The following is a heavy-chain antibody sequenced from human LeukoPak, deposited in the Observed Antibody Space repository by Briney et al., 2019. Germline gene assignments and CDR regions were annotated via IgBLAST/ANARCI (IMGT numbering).Heavy chain of an antibody. CDR1: GFTFSSYA. J-gene: IGHJ4*02. V-gene: IGHV3-23*01. Sequence: GGSLRLSCAASGFTFSSYAMSWVRQAPRKGLEWVSAISGSGGSTYYADSVKGRFTISRDNSKNTLYLQMNSLRAEDTAVYYCAKSVNDFWSGYYDYWGQGTLVTVSS. CDR2: ISGSGGST. CDR3: AKSVNDFWSGYYDY. D-gene: IGHD3-3*01.